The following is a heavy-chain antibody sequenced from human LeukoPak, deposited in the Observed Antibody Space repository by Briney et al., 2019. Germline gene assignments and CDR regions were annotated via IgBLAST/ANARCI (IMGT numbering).Heavy chain of an antibody. V-gene: IGHV4-39*01. CDR2: TYYSGST. Sequence: SQTLSLTCTVSAGSISSSSYYWGWIRQPPGKGLEWTGRTYYSGSTYYNPSLTSRVTISVDTSKNQFSLKLSSVTAADTAVYYCARHRMYYYDSSGRGVADAFDIWGQGTMVTVSS. D-gene: IGHD3-22*01. J-gene: IGHJ3*02. CDR1: AGSISSSSYY. CDR3: ARHRMYYYDSSGRGVADAFDI.